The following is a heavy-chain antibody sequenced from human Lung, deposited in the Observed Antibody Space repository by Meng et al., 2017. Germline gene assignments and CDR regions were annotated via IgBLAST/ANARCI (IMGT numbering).Heavy chain of an antibody. Sequence: QLLGFGGVLLILVGSWTRHCAAPDFRVTSYAMSWVRHAPGKGLEWGAALSGGGFTTYYADSVKGRFAISRNNSKNTLYLQMNSLRAEDTALYYCAKYSYGLGDYLDYWGQGALVTVSS. D-gene: IGHD3-10*01. CDR1: DFRVTSYA. CDR2: LSGGGFTT. J-gene: IGHJ4*02. CDR3: AKYSYGLGDYLDY. V-gene: IGHV3-23*01.